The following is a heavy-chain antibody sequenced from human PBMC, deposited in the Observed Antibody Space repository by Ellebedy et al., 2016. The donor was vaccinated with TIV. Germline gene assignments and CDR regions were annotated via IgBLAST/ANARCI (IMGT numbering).Heavy chain of an antibody. CDR3: ARSPGYSGYVDY. Sequence: SETLSLTCAVYGGSFSGYYWSWIRQPPGKGLEWIGYIYYSGSTNYNPSLKSRVTISVDTSKNQFSLKLSSVTAADTAVYYCARSPGYSGYVDYWGQGTLVTVSS. V-gene: IGHV4-59*01. CDR2: IYYSGST. D-gene: IGHD5-12*01. J-gene: IGHJ4*02. CDR1: GGSFSGYY.